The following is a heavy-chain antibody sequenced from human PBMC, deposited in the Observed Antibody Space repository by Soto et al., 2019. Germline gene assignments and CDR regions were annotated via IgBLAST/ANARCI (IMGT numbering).Heavy chain of an antibody. CDR3: AKGPVVPAAPNYYYYGMDF. CDR2: ISYDGSNK. D-gene: IGHD2-2*01. CDR1: GFTLSSYG. V-gene: IGHV3-30*18. J-gene: IGHJ6*02. Sequence: XGSLKLSCQPSGFTLSSYGMHWVRQVPGKGLEWVAVISYDGSNKYYADSVKGRFTISRDNSKNTLYLQMNSLRAEDTAVYYCAKGPVVPAAPNYYYYGMDFWGQGTTVTVSS.